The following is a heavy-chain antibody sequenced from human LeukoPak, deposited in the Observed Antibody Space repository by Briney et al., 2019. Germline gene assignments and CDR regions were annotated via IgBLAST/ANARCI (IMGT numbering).Heavy chain of an antibody. CDR3: ARDKERYFDWLLPHDAFDI. Sequence: GGSLRLSCAASGFTFSDYYMSWIRQAPGKGLGWVSYISSSSSYTNYADSVKGRFTISRDNAKNSLYLQMNSLRAEDTAVYYCARDKERYFDWLLPHDAFDIWGQGTMVTVSS. CDR2: ISSSSSYT. D-gene: IGHD3-9*01. CDR1: GFTFSDYY. J-gene: IGHJ3*02. V-gene: IGHV3-11*06.